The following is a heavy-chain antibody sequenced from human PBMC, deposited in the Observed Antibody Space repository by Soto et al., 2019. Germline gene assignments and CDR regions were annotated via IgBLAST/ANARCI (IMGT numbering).Heavy chain of an antibody. J-gene: IGHJ4*02. Sequence: QVQLLQSGAEVRKPGSSVKVSCKASGGSFSSYAITWVRQAPVQGREWMGRIIPIFATANYAQKFQGRVKINADDYTSTAYLELSSLRSEDTAVYYCAREALRYFEWSHATGYYFDYWGQGTLISVSS. CDR2: IIPIFATA. CDR3: AREALRYFEWSHATGYYFDY. CDR1: GGSFSSYA. V-gene: IGHV1-69*01. D-gene: IGHD3-9*01.